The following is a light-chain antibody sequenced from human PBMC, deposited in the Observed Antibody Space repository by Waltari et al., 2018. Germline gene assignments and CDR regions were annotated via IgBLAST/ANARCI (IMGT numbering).Light chain of an antibody. J-gene: IGKJ1*01. CDR1: QRISRN. Sequence: DIQMTQSPYTLSASVGDRVTIPCRASQRISRNLAWYQQKPGKAPKLLTYKTSSLESGVPSRFSGSGSETEFTLTISSLQPDDLATYYCQQYYSYPWTFGQGTKVEIK. CDR3: QQYYSYPWT. V-gene: IGKV1-5*03. CDR2: KTS.